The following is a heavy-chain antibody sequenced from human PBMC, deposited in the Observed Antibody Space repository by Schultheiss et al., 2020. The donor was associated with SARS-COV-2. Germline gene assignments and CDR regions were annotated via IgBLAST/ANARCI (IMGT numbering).Heavy chain of an antibody. CDR1: GGSISSYY. CDR3: AREPASDFDY. CDR2: IYYSGST. Sequence: SETLSLTCTVSGGSISSYYWSWIRQPPGKGLEWIGYIYYSGSTNYNPSLKSRVTISVDTSKNQFSLKLSSVTAADTAVYYCAREPASDFDYWGQGTLVTVFS. J-gene: IGHJ4*02. D-gene: IGHD1-14*01. V-gene: IGHV4-59*01.